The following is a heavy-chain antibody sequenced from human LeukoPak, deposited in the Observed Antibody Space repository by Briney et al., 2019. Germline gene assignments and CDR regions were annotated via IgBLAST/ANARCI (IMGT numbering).Heavy chain of an antibody. D-gene: IGHD3-10*01. CDR1: GFTFSSYG. V-gene: IGHV3-30*18. CDR3: AKPMVRGALDY. CDR2: ISYDGSNK. J-gene: IGHJ4*02. Sequence: PGRSLRLSCAASGFTFSSYGMHWVRQAPGKGLEWVAVISYDGSNKYYADSVKGRFTISRDNSKNTLYLQMHSLRAEDTAVYYCAKPMVRGALDYWGQGTLVTVSS.